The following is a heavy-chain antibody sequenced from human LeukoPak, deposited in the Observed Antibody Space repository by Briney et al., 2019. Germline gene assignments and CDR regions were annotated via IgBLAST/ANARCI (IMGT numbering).Heavy chain of an antibody. Sequence: GGSLRLSCAASGFTFSSYWMNWVRQAPGKGLEWVANIKQDGSEKYYVDSVKGRFTISRDNAKNSLYLQMNSLRAEDTAVYYCARDPTYYYDTRGYHSPLGFDYWGQGTLVTVSS. V-gene: IGHV3-7*01. J-gene: IGHJ4*02. CDR1: GFTFSSYW. D-gene: IGHD3-22*01. CDR2: IKQDGSEK. CDR3: ARDPTYYYDTRGYHSPLGFDY.